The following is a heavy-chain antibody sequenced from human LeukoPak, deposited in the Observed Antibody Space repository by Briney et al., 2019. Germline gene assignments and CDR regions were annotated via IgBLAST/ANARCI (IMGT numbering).Heavy chain of an antibody. CDR3: ARGYYDFWSGYDEFDP. CDR2: IYYSGST. Sequence: SETLSLTCTVSGGSISSYYWSWIRQPPGKGLEWIGYIYYSGSTNYNPSLKSRVTISVDTSKNQFSLKLSSVTAADTAVYYCARGYYDFWSGYDEFDPWGQGTLVTVSS. D-gene: IGHD3-3*01. V-gene: IGHV4-59*01. J-gene: IGHJ5*02. CDR1: GGSISSYY.